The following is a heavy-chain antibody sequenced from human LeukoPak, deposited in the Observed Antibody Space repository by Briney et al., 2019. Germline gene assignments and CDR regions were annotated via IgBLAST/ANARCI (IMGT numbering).Heavy chain of an antibody. CDR3: AREPSHFDY. Sequence: SQTLSLTCVISGVSVSSNSAAWNWSRQSPSRGLEWLGRTYYRSKWYNDYAVSVKSRITINPDTSKNQFFLQLNSVTPEDTAADYCAREPSHFDYWGQGTLVTVSS. V-gene: IGHV6-1*01. J-gene: IGHJ4*02. CDR1: GVSVSSNSAA. CDR2: TYYRSKWYN.